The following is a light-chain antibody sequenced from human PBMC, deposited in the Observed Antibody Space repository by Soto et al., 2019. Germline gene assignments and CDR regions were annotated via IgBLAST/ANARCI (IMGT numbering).Light chain of an antibody. V-gene: IGKV3-20*01. CDR2: GAS. J-gene: IGKJ1*01. CDR3: QQYGSSPPWT. Sequence: EIVLTRSPGTLSLSPGERATLSCRASQSVSSSYLAWYQQKPGQAPRLLIYGASSRATGIPDRFSGSGSGTDFTLTISRLEPEDFAVYYCQQYGSSPPWTFGRGTKVEIK. CDR1: QSVSSSY.